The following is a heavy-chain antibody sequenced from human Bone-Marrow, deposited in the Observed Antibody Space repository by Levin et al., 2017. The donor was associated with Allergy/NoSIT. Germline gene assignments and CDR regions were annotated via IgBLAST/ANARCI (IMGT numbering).Heavy chain of an antibody. D-gene: IGHD5-12*01. CDR2: ISSSSSYT. J-gene: IGHJ4*02. V-gene: IGHV3-11*05. CDR3: ARDGQKLRPPTGGDY. Sequence: TGGSLRLSCAASGFTFSDYYMSWIRQAPGKGLEWVSYISSSSSYTNYADSVKGRFTISRDNAKNSLYLQMNSLRAEDTAVYYCARDGQKLRPPTGGDYWGQGTLVTVSS. CDR1: GFTFSDYY.